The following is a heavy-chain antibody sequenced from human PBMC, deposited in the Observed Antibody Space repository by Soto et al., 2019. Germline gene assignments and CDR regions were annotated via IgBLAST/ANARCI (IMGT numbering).Heavy chain of an antibody. V-gene: IGHV4-39*01. CDR2: IYYSGST. D-gene: IGHD1-26*01. CDR3: ATQEVGGSYVYTFDP. CDR1: GGSITNSSYY. Sequence: SETLSLTYTVSGGSITNSSYYWGWIRQPPGKGLEWIGSIYYSGSTYYNPSLKSRVTISVDTSKNQFSLKLSSVTAADTAVYYCATQEVGGSYVYTFDPWGQGTLVTVSS. J-gene: IGHJ5*02.